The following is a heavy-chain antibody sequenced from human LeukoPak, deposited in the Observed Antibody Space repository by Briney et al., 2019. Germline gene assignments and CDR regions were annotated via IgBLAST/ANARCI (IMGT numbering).Heavy chain of an antibody. D-gene: IGHD3-22*01. CDR3: AREGYYDSSGYHLDY. V-gene: IGHV3-11*01. J-gene: IGHJ4*02. CDR1: GFTFSDYY. Sequence: GGSLRLPCAASGFTFSDYYMSWIRQAPGKGLEWVSYISSSGSTIYYADSVKGRFTISRDNAKNSLYLQMNSLRAEDTAVYYCAREGYYDSSGYHLDYWGQGTLVTVSS. CDR2: ISSSGSTI.